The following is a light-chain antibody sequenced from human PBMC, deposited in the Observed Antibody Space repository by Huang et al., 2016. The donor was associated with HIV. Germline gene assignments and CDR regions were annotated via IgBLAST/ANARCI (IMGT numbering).Light chain of an antibody. V-gene: IGKV1-17*03. CDR1: QAISNY. CDR2: AAS. CDR3: LQHHAYPRT. J-gene: IGKJ1*01. Sequence: DIQMTQSPSAMSASVGDKVTITCRASQAISNYLVWFQQKPGRAPKRLIYAASSVQSGVPSRFSGSGYGTKFTLTISSLQPEDFATYYCLQHHAYPRTFGPGTKVEVK.